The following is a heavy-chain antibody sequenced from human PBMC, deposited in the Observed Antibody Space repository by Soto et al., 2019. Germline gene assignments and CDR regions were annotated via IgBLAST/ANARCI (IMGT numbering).Heavy chain of an antibody. CDR3: ARHRPQEDGSKKGFDY. CDR2: INYRGST. J-gene: IGHJ4*02. CDR1: GGSFTGYY. Sequence: SETLSLTCAVYGGSFTGYYWTWIRQTPGKGLEWIGEINYRGSTYYNPSLESRITMAVDTSKNQFSLKLSSVTAADTALYYCARHRPQEDGSKKGFDYWGQGTPVTVSS. V-gene: IGHV4-34*01. D-gene: IGHD6-6*01.